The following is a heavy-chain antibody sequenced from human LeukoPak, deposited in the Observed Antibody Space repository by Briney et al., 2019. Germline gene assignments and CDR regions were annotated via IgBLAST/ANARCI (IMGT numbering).Heavy chain of an antibody. D-gene: IGHD5-18*01. V-gene: IGHV4-59*01. CDR2: IYYSGST. CDR3: ARDLNNGGYSYGLDY. Sequence: SETLSLTCTVSSGPISIYYWSWIRQPPGKGLEWIGYIYYSGSTNCNPSLKSRVTISVDTSKNQFSLKLSSVTAADTAVYYCARDLNNGGYSYGLDYWGQGTLVTVSS. CDR1: SGPISIYY. J-gene: IGHJ4*02.